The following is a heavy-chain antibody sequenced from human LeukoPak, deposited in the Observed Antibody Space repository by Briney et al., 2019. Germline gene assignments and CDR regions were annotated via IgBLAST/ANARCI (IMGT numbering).Heavy chain of an antibody. CDR1: GGSISSSGYY. Sequence: PSETLSLTCTVSGGSISSSGYYWGWIRQPPGKGLEWIGSVYYSGNTYYNPSLKSRVTISIDTSKNQFSLKLSSVTAAGTAVYYCARRYYDSSGYIDYWGQGTLVTVSS. D-gene: IGHD3-22*01. J-gene: IGHJ4*02. CDR2: VYYSGNT. V-gene: IGHV4-39*01. CDR3: ARRYYDSSGYIDY.